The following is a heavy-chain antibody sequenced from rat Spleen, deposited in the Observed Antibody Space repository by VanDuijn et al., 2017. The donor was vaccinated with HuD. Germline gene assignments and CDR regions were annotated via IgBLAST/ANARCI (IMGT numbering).Heavy chain of an antibody. J-gene: IGHJ2*01. CDR3: TIHPRY. CDR2: IWSGGST. V-gene: IGHV2-1*01. D-gene: IGHD3-1*01. CDR1: GFSLISNS. Sequence: QVQLKESGPGLVQPSQTLSLTCTVSGFSLISNSVHWIRQPPGRGLEWMGGIWSGGSTDYNSALKSRLSISRDTSKSQVFLKMNSLQTEDTAIYFCTIHPRYWGQGVMVTVSS.